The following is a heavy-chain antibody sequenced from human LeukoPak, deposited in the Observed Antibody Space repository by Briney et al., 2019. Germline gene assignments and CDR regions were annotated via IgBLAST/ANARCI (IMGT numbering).Heavy chain of an antibody. J-gene: IGHJ3*02. Sequence: RASVKVSCKASGYTFTSYYMHWVRQAPGQGLEWMGIINPSGGSTSYAQKFQGRVTMTRDTSTSTVYMELSSLRSEDTAVYYCAREFQVAARLDAFDIWGQGTMVTVSS. CDR3: AREFQVAARLDAFDI. D-gene: IGHD6-25*01. CDR1: GYTFTSYY. V-gene: IGHV1-46*01. CDR2: INPSGGST.